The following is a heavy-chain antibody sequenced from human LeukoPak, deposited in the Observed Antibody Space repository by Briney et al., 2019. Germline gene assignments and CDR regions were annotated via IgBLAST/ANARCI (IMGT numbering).Heavy chain of an antibody. CDR2: MNPNSGNT. V-gene: IGHV1-8*01. J-gene: IGHJ5*02. CDR3: ARVSLGAYSSSGIKKKKTYNWFDP. CDR1: GYTFTSYD. Sequence: ASVKVSCKASGYTFTSYDINWVRQATGQGLEWMGWMNPNSGNTGYAQKFQGRVTMTRNTSISTAYMELSSLRSEDTAMYYCARVSLGAYSSSGIKKKKTYNWFDPWGQGTLVTVSS. D-gene: IGHD6-13*01.